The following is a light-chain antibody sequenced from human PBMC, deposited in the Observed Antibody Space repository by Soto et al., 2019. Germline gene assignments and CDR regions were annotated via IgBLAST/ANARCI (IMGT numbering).Light chain of an antibody. CDR2: EAS. CDR1: QGVGKF. V-gene: IGKV3-11*01. CDR3: QQRNTWPLT. J-gene: IGKJ4*01. Sequence: VLTQSPDTLSLSPGERATLSCRASQGVGKFLVWYHQKPGLSPSLVIYEASKRATDIPDRFSGSESGTAFTLTINRLVPDDVGFYYCQQRNTWPLTFGGGTKVELK.